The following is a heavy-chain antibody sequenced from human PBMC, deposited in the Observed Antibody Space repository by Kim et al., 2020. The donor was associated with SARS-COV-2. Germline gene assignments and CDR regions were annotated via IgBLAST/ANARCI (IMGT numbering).Heavy chain of an antibody. CDR3: AKDLCSGDEGRLSFDY. Sequence: SVNGRFTITRDNSKTTLYLQMNSLRAEDTAVYYCAKDLCSGDEGRLSFDYWGQGTLVTVSS. D-gene: IGHD5-12*01. J-gene: IGHJ4*02. V-gene: IGHV3-23*01.